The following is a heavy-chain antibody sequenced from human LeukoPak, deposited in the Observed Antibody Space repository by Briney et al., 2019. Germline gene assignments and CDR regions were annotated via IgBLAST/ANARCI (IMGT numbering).Heavy chain of an antibody. D-gene: IGHD3-9*01. V-gene: IGHV1-18*01. CDR1: GYTFTSCG. CDR2: ISAYNGHT. J-gene: IGHJ4*02. Sequence: ASVKVSCKASGYTFTSCGISWVRQAPGQGLEWMGWISAYNGHTNYAQKLQGRVTMTTDTSTSTAYMELRSLRSDDTAVYYCARGQNHDILTAYVSWGQGTLVTVSS. CDR3: ARGQNHDILTAYVS.